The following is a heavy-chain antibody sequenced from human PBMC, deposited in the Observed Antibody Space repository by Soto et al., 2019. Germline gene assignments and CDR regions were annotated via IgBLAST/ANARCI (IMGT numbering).Heavy chain of an antibody. J-gene: IGHJ4*02. Sequence: SETLSLTCTVSGGSMIAYYWNWMRQPPGKGLQWIGYTYYSGSTTYNPSLKSRVTISVDSSKNQFSLKLDSVTPADTAVYYCAGVRGTAGKRYFDYWGPGTMVTVYS. CDR2: TYYSGST. CDR3: AGVRGTAGKRYFDY. D-gene: IGHD6-13*01. CDR1: GGSMIAYY. V-gene: IGHV4-59*01.